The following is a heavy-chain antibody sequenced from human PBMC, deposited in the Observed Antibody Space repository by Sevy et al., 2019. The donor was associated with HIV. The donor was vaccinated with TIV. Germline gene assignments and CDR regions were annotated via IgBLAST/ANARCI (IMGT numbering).Heavy chain of an antibody. V-gene: IGHV4-34*01. J-gene: IGHJ4*02. Sequence: SETLSLTCAVYVGSFSGYYWSWIRQPPGKGLEWIGEINHSGSTNYNPSLKSRVTISVDMSKNQFSLKLSSVTAADTAVYYCARRSSRLGGFDYWGQGTLVTVSS. CDR3: ARRSSRLGGFDY. D-gene: IGHD3-16*01. CDR2: INHSGST. CDR1: VGSFSGYY.